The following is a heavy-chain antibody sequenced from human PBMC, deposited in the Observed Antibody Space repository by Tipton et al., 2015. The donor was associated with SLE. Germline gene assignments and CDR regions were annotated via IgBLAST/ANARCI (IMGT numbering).Heavy chain of an antibody. CDR1: GGSISSSSYY. J-gene: IGHJ4*02. CDR2: IYYSGST. Sequence: TLSLTCTVSGGSISSSSYYWGWIRQPPGKGLEWIGSIYYSGSTYYNPSLKSRVTISVDTSKNQFSLKLSSVTAADTAGYYCARLHHSSGPYWGQGTLVTVSS. V-gene: IGHV4-39*07. CDR3: ARLHHSSGPY. D-gene: IGHD6-19*01.